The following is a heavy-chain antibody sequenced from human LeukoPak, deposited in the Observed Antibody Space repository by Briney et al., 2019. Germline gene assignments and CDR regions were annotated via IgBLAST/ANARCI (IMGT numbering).Heavy chain of an antibody. CDR3: ARGRFTGGGFGESHD. CDR2: IKQDGSEK. V-gene: IGHV3-7*01. D-gene: IGHD3-10*01. CDR1: GFTFSSYW. Sequence: PGGSLRLSCAASGFTFSSYWMSWVRQAPGKGLEWVANIKQDGSEKYYVDSVKGRFTISRDNAKNSLYLQMNSLRAEDTAVYYCARGRFTGGGFGESHDWGQGTLVTVSS. J-gene: IGHJ4*02.